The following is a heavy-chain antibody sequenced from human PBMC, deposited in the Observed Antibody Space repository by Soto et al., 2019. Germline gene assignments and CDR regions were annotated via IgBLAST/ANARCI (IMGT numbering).Heavy chain of an antibody. V-gene: IGHV3-21*01. CDR2: ISSSSSYI. Sequence: GGSLRLSCAASGFTFSSYSMNWVRQAPGKGLEWVSSISSSSSYIYYADSVKGRFTISRDNAKNSLYLQMNSLRAEDTAVYYCSRELSSGFTNYYYYYVMDVWGQGTTVTVSS. CDR1: GFTFSSYS. D-gene: IGHD6-19*01. CDR3: SRELSSGFTNYYYYYVMDV. J-gene: IGHJ6*02.